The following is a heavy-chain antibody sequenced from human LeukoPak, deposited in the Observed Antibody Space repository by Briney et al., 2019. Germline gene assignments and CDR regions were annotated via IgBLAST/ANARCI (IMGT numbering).Heavy chain of an antibody. Sequence: GGSLRLSCAASGFTFSSYSMNWVRQAPGKGLEWVSSISSSSSYIYYADSVKGRFTISRDNAKNSLYLQINSLRAEDTAVYYCARDHLTYGGTNPGYWGQGTLVTVSS. CDR1: GFTFSSYS. D-gene: IGHD4-23*01. CDR2: ISSSSSYI. J-gene: IGHJ4*02. V-gene: IGHV3-21*01. CDR3: ARDHLTYGGTNPGY.